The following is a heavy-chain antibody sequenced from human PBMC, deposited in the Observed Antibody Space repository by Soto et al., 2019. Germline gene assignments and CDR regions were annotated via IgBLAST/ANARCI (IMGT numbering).Heavy chain of an antibody. V-gene: IGHV3-53*01. CDR2: IYSGGST. CDR1: GFTVSSNY. CDR3: ARALYYYDSSGWNAFDI. J-gene: IGHJ3*02. Sequence: GGSLRLSCAASGFTVSSNYMSWVRQAPGKGLEWVSVIYSGGSTYYADSVKGRFTISRDNSKNTLYLQMNSLRAEDTAVYYCARALYYYDSSGWNAFDIWGQGTMVTVSS. D-gene: IGHD3-22*01.